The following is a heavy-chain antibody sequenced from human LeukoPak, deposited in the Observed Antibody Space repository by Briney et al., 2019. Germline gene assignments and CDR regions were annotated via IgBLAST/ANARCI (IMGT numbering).Heavy chain of an antibody. Sequence: PSETLSLTCTVSGGSISSYYWSWIRQPAGKGLEWIGRIYTSGSTNYNPSLKSRVTISVDTSKNQFSLKLSSVTAADTAVYYCARGRFTMVRGVTRGAFDIWGQGTMVTVSS. D-gene: IGHD3-10*01. CDR2: IYTSGST. V-gene: IGHV4-4*07. CDR3: ARGRFTMVRGVTRGAFDI. CDR1: GGSISSYY. J-gene: IGHJ3*02.